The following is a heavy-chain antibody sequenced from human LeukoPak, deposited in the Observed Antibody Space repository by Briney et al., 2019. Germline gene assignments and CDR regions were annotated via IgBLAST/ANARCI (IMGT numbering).Heavy chain of an antibody. J-gene: IGHJ4*02. D-gene: IGHD5-24*01. V-gene: IGHV3-48*03. Sequence: GGSLRLSCATSGFTFSNYGMIWVRQAPGKGLEWVSYITSSGSTIYFADSVKGRFTISRDNARNSLYLQMNSLRAEDTAVYYCARADGYNPRLDYWGQGTLVTVSS. CDR1: GFTFSNYG. CDR3: ARADGYNPRLDY. CDR2: ITSSGSTI.